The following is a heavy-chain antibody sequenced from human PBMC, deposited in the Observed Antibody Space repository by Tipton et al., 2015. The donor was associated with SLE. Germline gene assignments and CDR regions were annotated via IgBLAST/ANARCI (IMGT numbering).Heavy chain of an antibody. CDR2: VYYTGNT. J-gene: IGHJ4*02. Sequence: TLSLTCIVSGDSISSSSYYWGWIRQPPGKGLEWVGTVYYTGNTFYNPSLKSRVTILVDTSKNQFSLKLTSMTAADTAVYYCARGSYYYFDYWGQGALVTVSS. D-gene: IGHD2-21*01. CDR1: GDSISSSSYY. V-gene: IGHV4-39*07. CDR3: ARGSYYYFDY.